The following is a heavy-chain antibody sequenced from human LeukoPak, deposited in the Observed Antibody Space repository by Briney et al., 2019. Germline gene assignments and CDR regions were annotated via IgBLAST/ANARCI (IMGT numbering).Heavy chain of an antibody. J-gene: IGHJ5*02. Sequence: NASETLSLTCTVSGYSISSGYYWGWIRQPPGKGLEWIGSIYHSGSTYYNPSLKSRVTISVDTSKNQFSLKLSSVTAADTAVYYCARDFIAAAGTRFDWFDPWGQGTLVTVSS. CDR1: GYSISSGYY. CDR2: IYHSGST. D-gene: IGHD6-13*01. CDR3: ARDFIAAAGTRFDWFDP. V-gene: IGHV4-38-2*02.